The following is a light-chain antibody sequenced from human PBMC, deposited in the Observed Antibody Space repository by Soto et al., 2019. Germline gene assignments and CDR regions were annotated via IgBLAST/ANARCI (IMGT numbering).Light chain of an antibody. J-gene: IGKJ1*01. CDR2: GAS. CDR3: QHYNTYSTWT. CDR1: QNIRSR. Sequence: DFQMTQSPSTLSASVGDRVTITCRASQNIRSRLAWFQQKPGKAPKLLIYGASSLESGVPSRFSGSGSGTEFTLTISGLQPDDFATYYCQHYNTYSTWTFGQGTKVDIK. V-gene: IGKV1-5*01.